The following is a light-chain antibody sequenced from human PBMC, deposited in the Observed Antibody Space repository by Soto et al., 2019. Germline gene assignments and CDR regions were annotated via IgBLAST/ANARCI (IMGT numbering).Light chain of an antibody. CDR2: EDR. Sequence: SYELTQSPSVSVSPGQTASITCSGDKLGDKFAYWYQQKPGQSPVVVIYEDRKRPSGIPERFSGSNSGNTATLTISGTQARDEAHYYCQAWDSSSVVFGGGTKLTVL. CDR3: QAWDSSSVV. V-gene: IGLV3-1*01. CDR1: KLGDKF. J-gene: IGLJ2*01.